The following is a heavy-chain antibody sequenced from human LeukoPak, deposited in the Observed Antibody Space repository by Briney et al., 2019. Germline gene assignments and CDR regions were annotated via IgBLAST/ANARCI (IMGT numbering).Heavy chain of an antibody. CDR3: AKQDIRSSAWYD. Sequence: PRGSLRLSCAASGFTSSSYAMSWVRHAPGQGLEWGSAISDSGGNTYYADSVKGRFTISRDNFKITLYLQVNSLRAEDTAVYYCAKQDIRSSAWYDWGQGTLVTVSS. CDR1: GFTSSSYA. J-gene: IGHJ4*02. D-gene: IGHD6-19*01. CDR2: ISDSGGNT. V-gene: IGHV3-23*01.